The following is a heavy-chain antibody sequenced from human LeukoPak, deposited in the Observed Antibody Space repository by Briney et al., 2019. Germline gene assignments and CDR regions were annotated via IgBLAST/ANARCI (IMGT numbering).Heavy chain of an antibody. J-gene: IGHJ4*02. CDR3: ARIASGYNFGLFDY. D-gene: IGHD5-24*01. CDR1: GYNFTPYW. CDR2: TFAGYSYS. Sequence: GESLKISCQSSGYNFTPYWIVWVRQMPGKGLEWMGITFAGYSYSIYSPSFQGQVTMSVDKSISTAYLQWSSLKASDTAMYYCARIASGYNFGLFDYWGQGTLVTVSS. V-gene: IGHV5-51*01.